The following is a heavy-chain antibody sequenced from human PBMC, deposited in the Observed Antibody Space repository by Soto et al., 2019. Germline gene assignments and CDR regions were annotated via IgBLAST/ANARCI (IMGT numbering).Heavy chain of an antibody. J-gene: IGHJ6*02. CDR1: GFTFSSYW. CDR2: INSDGSST. Sequence: GGSLXLSCAASGFTFSSYWMHWVRQAPGKGLVWVSRINSDGSSTSYADSVKGRFTISRDNAKNTLYLQMNSLRAEDTAVYYCARDLLNCGGGSCYPGGMDVWGQGTTVTVSS. CDR3: ARDLLNCGGGSCYPGGMDV. V-gene: IGHV3-74*01. D-gene: IGHD2-15*01.